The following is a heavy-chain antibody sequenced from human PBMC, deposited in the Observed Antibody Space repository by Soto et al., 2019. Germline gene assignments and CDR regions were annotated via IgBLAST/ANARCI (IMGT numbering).Heavy chain of an antibody. D-gene: IGHD1-1*01. J-gene: IGHJ6*03. CDR1: GFTFSSYA. CDR2: ISGSGGST. V-gene: IGHV3-23*01. CDR3: STSLERPYYYYYYYMDV. Sequence: GGSLRLSCAASGFTFSSYAMSWVRQAPGKGLEWVSAISGSGGSTYYADSVKGRFTISRDNSKNTLYLQMNSLRAEDTAVYYCSTSLERPYYYYYYYMDVWGKGTTVTVSS.